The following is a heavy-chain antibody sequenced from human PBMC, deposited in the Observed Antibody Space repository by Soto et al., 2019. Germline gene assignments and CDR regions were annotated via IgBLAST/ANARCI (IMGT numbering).Heavy chain of an antibody. V-gene: IGHV3-23*01. CDR3: AKNYYFDS. Sequence: VQLLESGGGLVQPGGSLRLSCTASGFTFSSYAMSWVRQAPGKGLEWVSSVNVGVGATNFADSVKGRFTISRDDSKKTRYLQMNSLRAEDTAVYYWAKNYYFDSWGQGTRGTVSS. CDR1: GFTFSSYA. J-gene: IGHJ4*02. CDR2: VNVGVGAT.